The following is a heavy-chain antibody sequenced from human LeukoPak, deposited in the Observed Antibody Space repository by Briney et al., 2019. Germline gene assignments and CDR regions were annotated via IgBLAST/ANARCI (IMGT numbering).Heavy chain of an antibody. V-gene: IGHV3-30*04. Sequence: GGSLRLSCAASGFTFSSYAMHWVRQAPGKGLERVAVISYDGSNKYYADSVKGRFTISRDNSKNTLYLQMNSLRAEDTAVYYCARDGYNYGAFDIWGQGTMVTVSS. CDR1: GFTFSSYA. J-gene: IGHJ3*02. D-gene: IGHD5-24*01. CDR3: ARDGYNYGAFDI. CDR2: ISYDGSNK.